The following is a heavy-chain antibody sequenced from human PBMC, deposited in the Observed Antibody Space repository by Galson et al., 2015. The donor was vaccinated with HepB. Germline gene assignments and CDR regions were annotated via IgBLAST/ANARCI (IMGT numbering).Heavy chain of an antibody. CDR3: ARVGVRESLDY. J-gene: IGHJ4*02. CDR2: IWYDGSQK. CDR1: GFLFNKYG. V-gene: IGHV3-33*08. D-gene: IGHD3-3*01. Sequence: SLRLSCAASGFLFNKYGMHGVRQVPGKGPEWVAVIWYDGSQKYYADDVKGRFTISKDNSEDTLYLQMNSLRVEDTAVYYCARVGVRESLDYWGQGTLVTVSS.